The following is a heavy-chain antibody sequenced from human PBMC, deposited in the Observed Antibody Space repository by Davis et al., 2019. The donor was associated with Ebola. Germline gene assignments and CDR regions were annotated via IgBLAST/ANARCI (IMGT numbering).Heavy chain of an antibody. V-gene: IGHV6-1*01. D-gene: IGHD3-16*01. J-gene: IGHJ6*04. CDR3: ARGWSGGGMDV. Sequence: PSGTLSLTCAIPGYSVASGGWNWIRQSPSRGLEWLGRTYYSSKWYNDYAVSVKSRITTNPDTSKNQFPMQLNSVTPEDTARYYCARGWSGGGMDVWGEGTTVTVSS. CDR1: GYSVASGG. CDR2: TYYSSKWYN.